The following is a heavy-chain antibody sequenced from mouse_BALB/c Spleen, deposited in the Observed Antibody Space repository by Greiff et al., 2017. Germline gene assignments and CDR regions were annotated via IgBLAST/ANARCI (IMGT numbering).Heavy chain of an antibody. Sequence: EVKLVESGGGLVQPGGSRKLSCAASGFTFSDYGMAWVRQAPGKGPEWVAFISNLAYSIYYADTVTGRFTISRENAKNTLYLEMSSLRSEDTAMYYCARVKASYYFDYWGQGTTLTVSS. CDR3: ARVKASYYFDY. V-gene: IGHV5-15*02. D-gene: IGHD6-1*01. CDR1: GFTFSDYG. J-gene: IGHJ2*01. CDR2: ISNLAYSI.